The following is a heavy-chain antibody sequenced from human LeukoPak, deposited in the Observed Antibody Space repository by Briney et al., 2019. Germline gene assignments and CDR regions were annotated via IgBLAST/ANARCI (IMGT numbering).Heavy chain of an antibody. J-gene: IGHJ3*01. CDR1: GFTFSGYG. Sequence: GGSLRLSCTASGFTFSGYGMHWVRQAPGKGLEWVAHMSYDEGTKYYADSVKGRFTISRDNSKNTLYLQMNSLRAEDTAFYYCARGGAYCRGDCPLDAFDPWGQGTMVTVSS. CDR3: ARGGAYCRGDCPLDAFDP. V-gene: IGHV3-30*03. D-gene: IGHD2-21*02. CDR2: MSYDEGTK.